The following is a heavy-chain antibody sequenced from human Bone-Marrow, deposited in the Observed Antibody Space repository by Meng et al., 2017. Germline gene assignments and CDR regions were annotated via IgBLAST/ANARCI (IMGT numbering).Heavy chain of an antibody. CDR3: ARGGYSYGYDNENDY. J-gene: IGHJ4*02. Sequence: SETLSLTCTVSGGSVSSGSYYWSWIRQPPGKGLEWIGYIYYSGSTNYNPSLKSRVTISVDTSKNQFSLKLSSVTAADTAVYYCARGGYSYGYDNENDYWGQGTLVTVSS. CDR1: GGSVSSGSYY. V-gene: IGHV4-61*01. D-gene: IGHD5-18*01. CDR2: IYYSGST.